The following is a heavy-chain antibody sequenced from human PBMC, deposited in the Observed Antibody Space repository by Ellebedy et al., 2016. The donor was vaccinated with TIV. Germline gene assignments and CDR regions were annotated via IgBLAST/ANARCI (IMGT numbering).Heavy chain of an antibody. J-gene: IGHJ4*02. V-gene: IGHV1-2*02. Sequence: AASVKVSCKTSGYTFIDYHIHWVRQAPGQGLEWMGWINAKRGATIYVQKLHDRVTMTRDMSISTAFLEVTGLTSDDTAVYYCARNGVSGWSDFDYWGQGTLVTVSS. CDR3: ARNGVSGWSDFDY. D-gene: IGHD6-19*01. CDR2: INAKRGAT. CDR1: GYTFIDYH.